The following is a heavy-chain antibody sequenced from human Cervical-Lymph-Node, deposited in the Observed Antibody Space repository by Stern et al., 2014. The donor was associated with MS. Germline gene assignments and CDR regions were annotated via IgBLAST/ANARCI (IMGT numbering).Heavy chain of an antibody. CDR1: GYIFITYG. Sequence: QVQLVQSGAEVKKPGASVKVSCKASGYIFITYGMSWVRQAPGQGLEWMGWISTSNGDTNYAQKFQGRVTMTTDTSTSTAYMEVRSLRSDDTAVYYCARDDYGTYYGLDVWGLGTPVTVSS. CDR3: ARDDYGTYYGLDV. V-gene: IGHV1-18*01. J-gene: IGHJ6*02. CDR2: ISTSNGDT. D-gene: IGHD4/OR15-4a*01.